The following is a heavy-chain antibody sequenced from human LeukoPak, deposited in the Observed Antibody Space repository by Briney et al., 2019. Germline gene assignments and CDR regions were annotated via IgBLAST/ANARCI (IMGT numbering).Heavy chain of an antibody. CDR1: GYSFTSYW. D-gene: IGHD6-19*01. V-gene: IGHV5-51*01. CDR3: ARPKDYSSGWYAFDY. Sequence: GESLKISCKGSGYSFTSYWIGWVRQMPGKGLEWMGIIYPGDSDTRYSPSFQGQVTISADKSISTAYLQWSSLKASDTAMYYYARPKDYSSGWYAFDYWGQGTLVTVSS. CDR2: IYPGDSDT. J-gene: IGHJ4*02.